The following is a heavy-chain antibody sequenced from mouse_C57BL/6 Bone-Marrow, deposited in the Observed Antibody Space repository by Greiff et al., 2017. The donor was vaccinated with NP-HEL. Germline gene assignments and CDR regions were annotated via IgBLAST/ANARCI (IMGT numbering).Heavy chain of an antibody. V-gene: IGHV5-16*01. J-gene: IGHJ2*01. CDR1: GFTFSDYY. CDR3: AREGDSNSYYFDY. Sequence: DVKLVESEGGLVQPGSSMKLSCTASGFTFSDYYMAWVRQVPEKGLEWVANINYDGSSTYYLDSLKSRFIISRDNAKNILYLQMSSLKSEDTATYYCAREGDSNSYYFDYWGQGTTLTVSS. CDR2: INYDGSST. D-gene: IGHD2-5*01.